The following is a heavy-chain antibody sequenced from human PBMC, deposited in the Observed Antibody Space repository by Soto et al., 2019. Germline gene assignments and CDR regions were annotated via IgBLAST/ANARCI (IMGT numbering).Heavy chain of an antibody. CDR1: GGSISSDDYY. D-gene: IGHD6-6*01. CDR2: IYYSGRT. Sequence: PSETLSLTCTVSGGSISSDDYYWSWIRQPTGKGLEWIGYIYYSGRTDYNPSLKSRVVISIDTSKNQFSLILSSMSATDTAVYYCARELSNSPDYFDFSGQGTLVTVSS. V-gene: IGHV4-30-4*01. CDR3: ARELSNSPDYFDF. J-gene: IGHJ4*02.